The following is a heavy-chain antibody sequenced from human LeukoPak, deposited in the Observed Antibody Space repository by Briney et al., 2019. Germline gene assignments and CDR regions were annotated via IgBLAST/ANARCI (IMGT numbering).Heavy chain of an antibody. CDR1: GFIFSSYG. CDR3: ARDGGFPVAGKTHDPFHI. J-gene: IGHJ3*02. D-gene: IGHD6-19*01. CDR2: ISSGSSTV. V-gene: IGHV3-48*01. Sequence: GGSLRLSCAASGFIFSSYGMNWVRQAPGKGLEWVSYISSGSSTVYYADSVKGRFTISRDNAKNSLYLQMNSLRAEDTAVYYCARDGGFPVAGKTHDPFHIWGQGTMVTVSS.